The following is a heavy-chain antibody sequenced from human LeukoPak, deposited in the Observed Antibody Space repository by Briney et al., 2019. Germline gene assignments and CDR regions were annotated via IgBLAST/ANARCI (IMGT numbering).Heavy chain of an antibody. V-gene: IGHV3-30-3*01. CDR2: ISYDGNNN. Sequence: GGSLRLSCAAAGFTFNKYTMHWVRQAPGKGLEWVAVISYDGNNNYYSASVQGRFTISRDNSKNTLSLQMNSLRAEDTAVYYCARTYRSSHYYSDYWGQGTLVTVSS. CDR3: ARTYRSSHYYSDY. CDR1: GFTFNKYT. J-gene: IGHJ4*02. D-gene: IGHD6-13*01.